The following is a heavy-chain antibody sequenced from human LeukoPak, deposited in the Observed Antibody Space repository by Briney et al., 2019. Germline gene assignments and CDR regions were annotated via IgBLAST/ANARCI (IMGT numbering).Heavy chain of an antibody. V-gene: IGHV1-8*01. D-gene: IGHD2-21*02. J-gene: IGHJ3*02. CDR2: MNPNSGNT. CDR1: GYTFTSYD. CDR3: ARDLGDCGGDCPI. Sequence: RASVKVSCKASGYTFTSYDINWVRQATGQGLEWMGWMNPNSGNTGYAQKFQGRVTMTRNTSISTAYMELSSLRSEDTAVYYCARDLGDCGGDCPIWGQGTMVTVSS.